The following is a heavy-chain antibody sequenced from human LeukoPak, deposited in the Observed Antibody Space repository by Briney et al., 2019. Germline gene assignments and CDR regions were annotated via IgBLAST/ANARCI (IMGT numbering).Heavy chain of an antibody. D-gene: IGHD3-22*01. V-gene: IGHV1-69-2*01. CDR3: ATLFTYYYDSSGYL. CDR1: AYTFTDYY. Sequence: GATVKIFCKASAYTFTDYYMHWVQQAPGKGLEWMGRVDPEDGETIYAEKFQGRVTITADTSTDTAYMELSSLRSEDTAVYYCATLFTYYYDSSGYLWGQGTLVTVSS. CDR2: VDPEDGET. J-gene: IGHJ4*02.